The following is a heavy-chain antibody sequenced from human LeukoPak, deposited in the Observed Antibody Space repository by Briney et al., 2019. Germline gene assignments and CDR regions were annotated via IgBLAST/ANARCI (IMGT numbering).Heavy chain of an antibody. V-gene: IGHV3-23*01. J-gene: IGHJ6*03. D-gene: IGHD2-2*01. CDR3: AKAGLVPAANAYGPRGNYYYYYMDV. CDR2: ISGSGGNT. Sequence: GGSLRLSCAASGFTFNSYAMSWVRQAPGKGLEWVSAISGSGGNTYYADSVKGRFTISRDNSKNTLFLQMNSLRAEDTAVYYCAKAGLVPAANAYGPRGNYYYYYMDVWGKGTTVAISS. CDR1: GFTFNSYA.